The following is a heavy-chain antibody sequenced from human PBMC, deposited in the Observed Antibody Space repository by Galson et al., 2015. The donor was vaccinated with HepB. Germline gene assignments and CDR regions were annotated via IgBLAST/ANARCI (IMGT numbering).Heavy chain of an antibody. J-gene: IGHJ4*02. CDR2: IKSKSSGGAK. CDR3: TTDRYPHDY. D-gene: IGHD1-1*01. Sequence: SLRLACAASGFTFNIAWMSWVRQAPGKGLEWIGRIKSKSSGGAKDYAAPVKCRFPISRDDSENTLYLQLNSLKTEDTAVYYCTTDRYPHDYWGQGTLVTVSS. CDR1: GFTFNIAW. V-gene: IGHV3-15*01.